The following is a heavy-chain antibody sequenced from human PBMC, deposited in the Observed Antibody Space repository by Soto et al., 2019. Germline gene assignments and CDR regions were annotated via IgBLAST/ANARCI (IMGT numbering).Heavy chain of an antibody. J-gene: IGHJ4*02. CDR1: GGTFSTNP. CDR2: TGSGTGPG. CDR3: ARRDSGGFYRYFDS. V-gene: IGHV1-69*06. Sequence: QVQLVQSGAEVKKPGSSVTVSCKASGGTFSTNPISWVRHAPGQGLEWMGGTGSGTGPGNHAQKFQGRLTITVDKAPRTVYMELRSLSSADTAVYYCARRDSGGFYRYFDSWGQGALVTVSS. D-gene: IGHD2-15*01.